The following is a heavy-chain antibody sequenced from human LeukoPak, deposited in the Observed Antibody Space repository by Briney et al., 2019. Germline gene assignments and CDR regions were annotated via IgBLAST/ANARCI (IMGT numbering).Heavy chain of an antibody. J-gene: IGHJ1*01. CDR2: ISGSGSRT. D-gene: IGHD4-17*01. Sequence: GGSLRLSCAASGFTLSLYVMNWVRQAPGKGLEWVSAISGSGSRTYYADSVKGRFTISRDNSKNTVYLQVNSLRAEDTAVFYCANSPRGPVRGYFQHWGQGTLVTVSS. V-gene: IGHV3-23*01. CDR3: ANSPRGPVRGYFQH. CDR1: GFTLSLYV.